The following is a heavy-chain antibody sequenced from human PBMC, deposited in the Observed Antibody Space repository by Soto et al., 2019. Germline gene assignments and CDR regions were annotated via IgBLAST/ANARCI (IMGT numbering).Heavy chain of an antibody. Sequence: SETLSLTCAVSGGSISSGGYSWSWIRQPPGQGLEWIGYIYHSGSTYYNPSLKSRVTISVDRSKNQFSLNLSSVTAADTAVDYCARARYYASGSRPSDYFDYWGQGTLVTVSS. J-gene: IGHJ4*02. V-gene: IGHV4-30-2*01. CDR1: GGSISSGGYS. CDR3: ARARYYASGSRPSDYFDY. D-gene: IGHD3-10*01. CDR2: IYHSGST.